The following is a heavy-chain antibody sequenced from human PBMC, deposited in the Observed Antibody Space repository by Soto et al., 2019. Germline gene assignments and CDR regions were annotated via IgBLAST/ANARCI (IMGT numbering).Heavy chain of an antibody. J-gene: IGHJ4*02. Sequence: EVQLLESGGGLVQPGGSLRLSCAASGFTFSSYAMSWVRQAPGKGLEWVSGISGSGGSTYYADSVKGRFTISRDNSQNTMFRQMNSVGDEDTAVYYCAKDRGGCSSTSCPPRLFDYWGQGTLVTVSS. D-gene: IGHD2-2*01. CDR3: AKDRGGCSSTSCPPRLFDY. V-gene: IGHV3-23*01. CDR1: GFTFSSYA. CDR2: ISGSGGST.